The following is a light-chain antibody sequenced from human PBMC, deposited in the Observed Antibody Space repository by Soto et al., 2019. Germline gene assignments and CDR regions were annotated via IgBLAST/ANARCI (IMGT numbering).Light chain of an antibody. J-gene: IGKJ1*01. CDR1: QSVIGRQ. CDR3: QVYGPSPPT. V-gene: IGKV3-20*01. CDR2: GVS. Sequence: EIVLTQSPGTLSLSPGERATLSCRASQSVIGRQLAWYQHKPGQAPRLLMFGVSNRATGIPDRFTGSGSGTDFTLTISRLEPEDFAVYYCQVYGPSPPTFGPGTKVDIK.